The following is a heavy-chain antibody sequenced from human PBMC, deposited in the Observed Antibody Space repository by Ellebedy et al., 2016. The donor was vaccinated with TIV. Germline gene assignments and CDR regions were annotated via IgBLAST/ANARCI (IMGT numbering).Heavy chain of an antibody. CDR2: IYPGDSDT. CDR3: ARQIAARPLYYFDY. V-gene: IGHV5-51*01. D-gene: IGHD6-6*01. J-gene: IGHJ4*02. Sequence: GESLKISCQGSGYTFINYWIGWVRQMPGRGLEWMGIIYPGDSDTRYSPSFQGQVTISADRSISTAYLQWSSLKASDTAMYYCARQIAARPLYYFDYWGQGTLVTVSS. CDR1: GYTFINYW.